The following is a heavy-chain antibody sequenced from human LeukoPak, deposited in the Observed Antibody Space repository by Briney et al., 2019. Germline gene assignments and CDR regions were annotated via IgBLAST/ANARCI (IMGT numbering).Heavy chain of an antibody. CDR2: INSSSSYI. J-gene: IGHJ4*02. CDR3: ARGESTYSSSALDY. V-gene: IGHV3-21*01. CDR1: GFIFSFYS. D-gene: IGHD6-13*01. Sequence: TGGSLRLACATSGFIFSFYSMNWVRQAPGKGLEWVSSINSSSSYIYYADSVKGRFTISRDNAKNSLYLQMSSLGAEDTAVYYCARGESTYSSSALDYWGQGSLVTVSS.